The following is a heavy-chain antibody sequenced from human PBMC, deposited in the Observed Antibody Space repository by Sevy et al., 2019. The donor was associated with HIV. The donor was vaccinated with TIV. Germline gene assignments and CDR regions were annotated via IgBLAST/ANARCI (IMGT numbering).Heavy chain of an antibody. D-gene: IGHD2-15*01. J-gene: IGHJ4*02. CDR3: ARGGILVEGDDRTTPFDF. CDR1: GFTFNTYS. CDR2: ISSDGVNK. Sequence: GGSLRLSCSVSGFTFNTYSFHWVRQAPGMGLEWVSVISSDGVNKYYADSVRDGFTISRDNSKSTLYLQMNNLPAGDTGVYYCARGGILVEGDDRTTPFDFWGQGTLVTVSS. V-gene: IGHV3-30-3*01.